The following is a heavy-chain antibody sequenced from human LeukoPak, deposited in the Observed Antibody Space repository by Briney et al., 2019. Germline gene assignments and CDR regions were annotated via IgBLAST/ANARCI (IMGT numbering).Heavy chain of an antibody. CDR2: IYYSGST. Sequence: SETLSLTCTVSGYSISSGYYWGWIRQPPGKGLEWIGYIYYSGSTNYNPSLKSRVTISVDTSKNQFSLKLSSVTAADTAVYYCARVGVVGAINWFDPWGQGTLVTVSS. J-gene: IGHJ5*02. CDR1: GYSISSGYY. CDR3: ARVGVVGAINWFDP. V-gene: IGHV4-38-2*02. D-gene: IGHD1-26*01.